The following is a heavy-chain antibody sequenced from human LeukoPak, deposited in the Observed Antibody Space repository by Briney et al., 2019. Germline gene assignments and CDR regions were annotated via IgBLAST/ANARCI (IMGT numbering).Heavy chain of an antibody. CDR1: GGSISSYC. CDR2: IYYSGST. J-gene: IGHJ6*02. Sequence: SETLSLTCTVSGGSISSYCWSWIRQPPGKGLEWIGYIYYSGSTNYNPSLKSRVTISVDTSKNQFSLKLSSVTAADTAVYYCARADHYYYGMDVWGQGTTVTVSS. V-gene: IGHV4-59*01. CDR3: ARADHYYYGMDV.